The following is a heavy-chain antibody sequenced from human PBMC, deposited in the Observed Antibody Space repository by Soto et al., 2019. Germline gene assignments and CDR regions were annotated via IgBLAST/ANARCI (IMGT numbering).Heavy chain of an antibody. CDR2: IYYSGST. CDR1: GGSISSGGYY. V-gene: IGHV4-31*03. D-gene: IGHD2-15*01. CDR3: AEGSGTYGSGGYFDY. Sequence: QVQLQESGPGLVKPSQTLSLTCTVSGGSISSGGYYWSWIRQHPGKGLEWIGYIYYSGSTYYNPSLKSRVTISVDTSKNQFALKLSSVTAADTAVYYCAEGSGTYGSGGYFDYWGQGTLVTVSS. J-gene: IGHJ4*02.